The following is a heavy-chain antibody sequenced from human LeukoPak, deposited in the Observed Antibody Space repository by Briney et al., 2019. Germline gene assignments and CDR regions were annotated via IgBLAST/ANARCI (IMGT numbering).Heavy chain of an antibody. CDR1: GGSFSGYY. Sequence: SETLSLNCAVYGGSFSGYYWSWIRQPPGKGLEWIGEINHSGSTNYNPSLKSRVTISVDTSKNQFSLKLSSVTAADTAVYYCARVGGGTEYYYYGMDVWGQGTTVTVSS. CDR3: ARVGGGTEYYYYGMDV. D-gene: IGHD1-1*01. V-gene: IGHV4-34*01. CDR2: INHSGST. J-gene: IGHJ6*02.